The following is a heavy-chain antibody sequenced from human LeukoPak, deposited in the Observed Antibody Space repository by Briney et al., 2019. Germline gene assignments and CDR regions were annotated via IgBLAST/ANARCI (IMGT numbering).Heavy chain of an antibody. V-gene: IGHV3-23*01. CDR3: ARYSSAWGTPDY. Sequence: GGSLRLSCAASGFTFSSYAMSWVRQAPGKGLEWVSAISGSGADTYYADSVKGRFTISRDNSKNTLYLQMNSLRADHTSVYYCARYSSAWGTPDYWGQGTLVTVSS. CDR1: GFTFSSYA. D-gene: IGHD6-19*01. CDR2: ISGSGADT. J-gene: IGHJ4*02.